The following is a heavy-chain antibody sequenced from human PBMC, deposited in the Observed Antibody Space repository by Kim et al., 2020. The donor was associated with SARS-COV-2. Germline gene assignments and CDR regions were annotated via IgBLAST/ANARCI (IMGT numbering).Heavy chain of an antibody. CDR3: ARDLPVINDGGSYYYYDNMDV. D-gene: IGHD2-15*01. CDR2: ISSSGTII. Sequence: GGSLRLSCAASGFTFSSFQMNWVRQAPGKGLEWVSHISSSGTIISYADSVKGRFTITRDNAKNSLFLQMNTLRAEDPTVYYCARDLPVINDGGSYYYYDNMDVWGQGTTVTVSS. J-gene: IGHJ6*02. CDR1: GFTFSSFQ. V-gene: IGHV3-48*03.